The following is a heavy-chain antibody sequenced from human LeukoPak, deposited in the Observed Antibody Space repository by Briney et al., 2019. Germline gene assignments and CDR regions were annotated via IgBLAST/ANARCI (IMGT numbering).Heavy chain of an antibody. CDR3: TRDFVPDTMSYSFDI. V-gene: IGHV3-21*01. D-gene: IGHD3-10*02. CDR1: GFPFSTYC. J-gene: IGHJ3*02. Sequence: GGSLRLSCAASGFPFSTYCMNWVRQAPGKGLEWVSSISSSSDYIYYADSVNGRFTVSRDNAKSSLYLQMDSLRAEDSAVYYCTRDFVPDTMSYSFDIWGQGTMVTVSS. CDR2: ISSSSDYI.